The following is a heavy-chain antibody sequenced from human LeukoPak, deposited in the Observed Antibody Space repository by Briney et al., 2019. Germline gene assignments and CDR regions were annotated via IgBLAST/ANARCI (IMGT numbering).Heavy chain of an antibody. J-gene: IGHJ5*02. CDR1: GYTFTSSA. D-gene: IGHD2-21*01. Sequence: ASVKVSCKASGYTFTSSAMSWVRQAPGQRLEWMGWINAGNGNTKYSQEFQGRVTISRDTSASTVYMELSSLRSEDMAVYYCARSLSDFYPNWFDPWGQGTLVTVSS. CDR3: ARSLSDFYPNWFDP. V-gene: IGHV1-3*03. CDR2: INAGNGNT.